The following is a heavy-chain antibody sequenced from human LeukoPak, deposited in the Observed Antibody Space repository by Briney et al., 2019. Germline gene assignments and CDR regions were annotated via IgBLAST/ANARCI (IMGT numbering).Heavy chain of an antibody. V-gene: IGHV3-73*01. CDR1: GLIFNVSA. Sequence: GGSLRLSCAVSGLIFNVSAIHWVPQASGKGLEWVGRIRIKPNAYATAYTAAVKGRFTMSRDDSKNTAYLEMNSLKIEDTAVYYCTRPRTHNWNYKDHWGQGTLVTVSS. J-gene: IGHJ4*02. D-gene: IGHD1-7*01. CDR3: TRPRTHNWNYKDH. CDR2: IRIKPNAYAT.